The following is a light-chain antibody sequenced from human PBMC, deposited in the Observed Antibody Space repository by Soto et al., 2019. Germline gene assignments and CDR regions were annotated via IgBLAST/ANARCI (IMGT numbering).Light chain of an antibody. CDR3: HQYETSPRT. V-gene: IGKV3-20*01. J-gene: IGKJ2*01. CDR1: QSVTSNN. CDR2: AAS. Sequence: EIVLTQSPDTLSLSPGERATLFCRASQSVTSNNLAWYQQKRGQAPRLLIHAASIRAAGTAVRISGSGSGTDFVLTISRLEPEDFAIYYCHQYETSPRTFGQGTQLEI.